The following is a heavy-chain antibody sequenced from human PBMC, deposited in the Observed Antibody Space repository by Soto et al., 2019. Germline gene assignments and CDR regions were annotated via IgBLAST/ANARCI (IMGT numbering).Heavy chain of an antibody. CDR2: IYTIGST. CDR1: GFSVSSDY. V-gene: IGHV3-53*01. J-gene: IGHJ6*02. D-gene: IGHD2-8*01. Sequence: EVQLVESGGGLIQPGGSLRLSCAAYGFSVSSDYMSWVRQAPGKGLEWVAVIYTIGSTYYAGSVKGRFTISRDTSRNTLYLQMSTLRAEDTAVYFCAKTTNYYYSLDVWGQGTTVSVSS. CDR3: AKTTNYYYSLDV.